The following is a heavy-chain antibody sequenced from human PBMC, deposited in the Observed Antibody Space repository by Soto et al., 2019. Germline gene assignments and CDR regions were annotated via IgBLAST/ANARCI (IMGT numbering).Heavy chain of an antibody. CDR3: AKEASVPSLGEFWSFDL. V-gene: IGHV3-23*01. D-gene: IGHD3-10*01. CDR1: GFIFRNYG. CDR2: VSADGQTT. Sequence: EVHLLESGGGLVQPGGSLRLSCAASGFIFRNYGMTWVRQAPGNGLECVSSVSADGQTTYYAESVRGRFTISRDSSKGTLYPQMDSLSADDTAVYYCAKEASVPSLGEFWSFDLWGRGTHVTVSS. J-gene: IGHJ2*01.